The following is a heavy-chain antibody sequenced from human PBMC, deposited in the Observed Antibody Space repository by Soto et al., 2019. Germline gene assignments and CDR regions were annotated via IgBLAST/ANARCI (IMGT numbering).Heavy chain of an antibody. Sequence: EGSLRLSCAASGFTFSSCAMHWVRQAPGKGLEWVAVISYDGSNKYYADSVKGRFTISRDNSKNTLYLQMNSLRAEDTAVYYCARDEAESSHLTRGYCISTSCYPLAYWGQGTLVTVSS. CDR3: ARDEAESSHLTRGYCISTSCYPLAY. D-gene: IGHD2-2*01. V-gene: IGHV3-30-3*01. CDR1: GFTFSSCA. J-gene: IGHJ4*02. CDR2: ISYDGSNK.